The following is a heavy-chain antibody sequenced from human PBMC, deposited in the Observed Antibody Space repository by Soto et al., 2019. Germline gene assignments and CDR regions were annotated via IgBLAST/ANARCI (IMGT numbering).Heavy chain of an antibody. V-gene: IGHV1-2*02. Sequence: GASVKVSCKASGYTFTGYYMHWVRQAPGQGLEWMGWINPNSGGTNYAQKFQGRVTMTRDTSISTAYMELSRLRSDDTAVYYCARVVMTTVTTPPFDIWGEGTMVTVSS. CDR3: ARVVMTTVTTPPFDI. CDR2: INPNSGGT. D-gene: IGHD4-17*01. J-gene: IGHJ3*02. CDR1: GYTFTGYY.